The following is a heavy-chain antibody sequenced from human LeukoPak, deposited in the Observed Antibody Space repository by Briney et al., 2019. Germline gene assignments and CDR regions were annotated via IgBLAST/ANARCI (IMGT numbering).Heavy chain of an antibody. V-gene: IGHV3-30*04. CDR2: ISYDGSNK. CDR3: ARAPRAYYYGMDV. CDR1: GFTFSSYA. J-gene: IGHJ6*02. Sequence: GGSLRLSCAASGFTFSSYAMHWVRQAPGKGLEWVAVISYDGSNKYYADSVKGRFTISRDNSKNTLHLQMNSLSAEDTAVYYCARAPRAYYYGMDVWGQGTTVTVSS.